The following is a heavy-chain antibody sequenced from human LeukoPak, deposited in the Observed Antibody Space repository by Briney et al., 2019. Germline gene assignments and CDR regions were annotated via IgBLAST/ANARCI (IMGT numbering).Heavy chain of an antibody. CDR3: AKAGATRYFDY. CDR2: IIPNLCIA. J-gene: IGHJ4*02. CDR1: RGTFSSYA. V-gene: IGHV1-69*04. D-gene: IGHD2-15*01. Sequence: SSVNVSCKPSRGTFSSYAISWVRQAPGQGLEWMGRIIPNLCIANYPQKFQGRVTITADKYTSTAYMELSTLRSEEPAVYYCAKAGATRYFDYWGQGTLVTVSS.